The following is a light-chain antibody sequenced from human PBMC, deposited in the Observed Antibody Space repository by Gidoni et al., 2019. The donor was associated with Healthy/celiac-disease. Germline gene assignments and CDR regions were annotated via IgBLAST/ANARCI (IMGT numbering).Light chain of an antibody. CDR3: QQSYSTFSLT. Sequence: DIPITQSTSSLSASVGDRVTITCRASQSISSYLNWYQQKPGKAPQLLIYAASSLQSGVPSRFSGSGSVTDFTLTISSLQPEDFATYYCQQSYSTFSLTFGGGTKVEIK. CDR1: QSISSY. V-gene: IGKV1-39*01. J-gene: IGKJ4*01. CDR2: AAS.